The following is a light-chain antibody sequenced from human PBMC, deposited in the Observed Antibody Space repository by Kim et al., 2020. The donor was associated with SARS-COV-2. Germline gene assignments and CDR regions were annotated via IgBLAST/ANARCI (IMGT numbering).Light chain of an antibody. J-gene: IGLJ3*02. CDR2: LEGSGTY. CDR3: ETWDTKTWV. Sequence: SVKLTCTLSSGNSSYIIAWHQQQPGKAPRYLMKLEGSGTYNKGSGVPDRFSGSSSGADRYLIISDLQSEDEADYYCETWDTKTWVFGGGTKLTVL. CDR1: SGNSSYI. V-gene: IGLV4-60*03.